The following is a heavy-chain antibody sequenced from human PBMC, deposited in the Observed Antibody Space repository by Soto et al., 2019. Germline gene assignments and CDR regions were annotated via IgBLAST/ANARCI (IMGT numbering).Heavy chain of an antibody. J-gene: IGHJ4*02. Sequence: GGSLRLSCAASGFTFSSYAMSWVRQAPGKGLEWVSAISGSGGSTYYADSVKGRFTISRDNSKNTLYLQMNSLRAEDTAVYYCAKPTTYYDFWSGYYYFDYWGQGTLVTVSS. D-gene: IGHD3-3*01. CDR1: GFTFSSYA. CDR3: AKPTTYYDFWSGYYYFDY. V-gene: IGHV3-23*01. CDR2: ISGSGGST.